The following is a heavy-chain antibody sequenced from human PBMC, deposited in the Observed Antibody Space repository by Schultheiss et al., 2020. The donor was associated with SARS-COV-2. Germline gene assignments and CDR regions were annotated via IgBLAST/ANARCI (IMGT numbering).Heavy chain of an antibody. D-gene: IGHD1-26*01. CDR3: ARGSIVGALEYFQH. Sequence: GGSLRLSCAASGFTFSSYGMHWVRQAPGKGLEWVAVISYDGSNKYYADSVKGRFTISRDNSKNTLYLQMNSLRAEDTAVYYCARGSIVGALEYFQHWGQGTLVTVSS. J-gene: IGHJ1*01. CDR1: GFTFSSYG. V-gene: IGHV3-30*12. CDR2: ISYDGSNK.